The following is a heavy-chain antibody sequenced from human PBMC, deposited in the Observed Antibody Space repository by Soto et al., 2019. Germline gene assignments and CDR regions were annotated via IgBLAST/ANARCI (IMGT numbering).Heavy chain of an antibody. CDR1: GYTFTSYD. CDR2: MNPNSGDT. CDR3: ARGDYGGNSGWFDP. J-gene: IGHJ5*02. V-gene: IGHV1-8*01. D-gene: IGHD4-17*01. Sequence: QVQLVQSGAEVQKPGASVKVSCKASGYTFTSYDINWVRQATGQGLEWMGWMNPNSGDTGYAEKFQGRVTMTRNTAINTAYMELSSLTSEDTAVYYCARGDYGGNSGWFDPWGQGTLVTVSS.